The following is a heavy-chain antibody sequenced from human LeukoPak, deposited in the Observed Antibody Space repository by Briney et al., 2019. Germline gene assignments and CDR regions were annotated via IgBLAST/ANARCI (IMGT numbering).Heavy chain of an antibody. D-gene: IGHD2-2*01. J-gene: IGHJ6*02. CDR3: ARVGYCSSGICYGMDV. CDR2: INTDLSST. CDR1: GLTFSSYW. Sequence: QPGGSLRLSCAASGLTFSSYWMHWVRQAPGKGLVWVSRINTDLSSTSYADSVKGRFTISRDNAKNTVYLQMNSLRVEDTAVYYCARVGYCSSGICYGMDVWGPGTTVSVSS. V-gene: IGHV3-74*01.